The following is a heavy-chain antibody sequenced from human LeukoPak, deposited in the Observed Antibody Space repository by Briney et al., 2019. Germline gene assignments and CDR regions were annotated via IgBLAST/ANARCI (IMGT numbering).Heavy chain of an antibody. CDR1: GFTITNNW. J-gene: IGHJ4*02. CDR3: ATVFKGSSLEDY. D-gene: IGHD1-26*01. CDR2: IKNDESTA. Sequence: GGSLRLSCVASGFTITNNWMYWVRQAPGRGLVWVSRIKNDESTAVYADSVKGRFTVSRDNAKNTLYLQMNSLRVEDTAVYYCATVFKGSSLEDYWGQGTRVTVSS. V-gene: IGHV3-74*03.